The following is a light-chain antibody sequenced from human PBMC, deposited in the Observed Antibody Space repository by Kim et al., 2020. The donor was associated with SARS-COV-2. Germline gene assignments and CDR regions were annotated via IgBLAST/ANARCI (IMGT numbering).Light chain of an antibody. CDR3: AAWDDSLSGHWV. CDR2: RNN. Sequence: QMVTISGSGTRSNLGSNYVYWYQQLPGTAPKLLIYRNNQRPSGVPDRFSGSKSGTSASLAISGLRSEDEADYYCAAWDDSLSGHWVFGGGTQLTVL. J-gene: IGLJ3*02. CDR1: RSNLGSNY. V-gene: IGLV1-47*01.